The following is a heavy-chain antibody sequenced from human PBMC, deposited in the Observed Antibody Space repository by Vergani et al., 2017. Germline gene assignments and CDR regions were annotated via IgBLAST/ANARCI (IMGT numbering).Heavy chain of an antibody. Sequence: QVQLQESGPGLVKPSQTLSLTCTVSGGSISSGSYYWSWIRQPAGKGLEWIGRIYTSGSTNYNPSLKSRVTISVDTSKNQFSLKLSSVTAADTAVYYCARDRDSSSSDFDYWGQGTLVTVSS. V-gene: IGHV4-61*02. J-gene: IGHJ4*02. CDR2: IYTSGST. CDR1: GGSISSGSYY. D-gene: IGHD6-6*01. CDR3: ARDRDSSSSDFDY.